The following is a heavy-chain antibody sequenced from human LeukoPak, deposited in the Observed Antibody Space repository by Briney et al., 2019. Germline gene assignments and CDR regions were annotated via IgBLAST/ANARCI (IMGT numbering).Heavy chain of an antibody. Sequence: SETPSLTCTVSGGSISSGGYYWSWIRQPAGKGLEWIGRIYTSGSTNYNPSLKSRVIISVDTSKNQFSLKVSSVTAADTAVYYCARREGDWGQGTLVTVSS. J-gene: IGHJ4*02. V-gene: IGHV4-61*02. CDR3: ARREGD. CDR1: GGSISSGGYY. CDR2: IYTSGST.